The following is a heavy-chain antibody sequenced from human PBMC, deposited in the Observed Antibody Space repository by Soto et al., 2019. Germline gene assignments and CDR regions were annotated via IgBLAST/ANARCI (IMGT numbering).Heavy chain of an antibody. CDR1: GYTFNNYG. CDR3: ARVAIPVIRGSKVDFYSMDV. D-gene: IGHD3-10*01. Sequence: ASVKVSCKASGYTFNNYGITWVRQAPGQGLEWMGWISVYNGNKNYAKKVQGRVSMTADTSTSTAYMELRSLQSDDTAVYFCARVAIPVIRGSKVDFYSMDVWGKGTTVTVSS. V-gene: IGHV1-18*01. CDR2: ISVYNGNK. J-gene: IGHJ6*04.